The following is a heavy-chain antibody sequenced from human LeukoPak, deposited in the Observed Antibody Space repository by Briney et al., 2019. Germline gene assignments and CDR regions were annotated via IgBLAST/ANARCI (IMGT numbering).Heavy chain of an antibody. D-gene: IGHD3-3*01. Sequence: GASVKVSCKASGYTFTSYGISWVRQAPGQGLEWMGWISAYNGNTNYAQKLQGRVTMTTDTSTSTAYMELRSLRSDDTAVYYCARVRLTIFGVVSYYYGMDVWGQGTTVTVSS. CDR3: ARVRLTIFGVVSYYYGMDV. CDR2: ISAYNGNT. J-gene: IGHJ6*02. CDR1: GYTFTSYG. V-gene: IGHV1-18*01.